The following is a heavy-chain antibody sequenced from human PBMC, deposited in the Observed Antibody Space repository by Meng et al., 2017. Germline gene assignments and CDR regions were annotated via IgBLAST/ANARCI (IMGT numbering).Heavy chain of an antibody. D-gene: IGHD2-8*02. CDR3: ASHCTSVCQL. Sequence: ASVKVSCKASGYTFTTFDINWVRQASGQRLEWMGWMSPNSGHTGSAQKFQGRVIMTRNTSTNTAYMELSSLKSEDTAVYYCASHCTSVCQLWGQGTLVTVSS. CDR2: MSPNSGHT. V-gene: IGHV1-8*01. J-gene: IGHJ4*02. CDR1: GYTFTTFD.